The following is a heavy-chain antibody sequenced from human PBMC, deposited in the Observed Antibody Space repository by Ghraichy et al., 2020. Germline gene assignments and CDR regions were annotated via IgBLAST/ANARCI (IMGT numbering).Heavy chain of an antibody. V-gene: IGHV3-30*18. J-gene: IGHJ6*02. CDR1: GFTFSSYG. CDR3: AKFQSGSSWYMLNYYYYGMDV. Sequence: GGSLRLSCAASGFTFSSYGMHWVRQAPGKGLEWVAVISYDGSNKYYADSVKGRFTISRDNSKNTLYLQMNSLRAEDTAVYYCAKFQSGSSWYMLNYYYYGMDVWGQGTTVTVSS. D-gene: IGHD6-13*01. CDR2: ISYDGSNK.